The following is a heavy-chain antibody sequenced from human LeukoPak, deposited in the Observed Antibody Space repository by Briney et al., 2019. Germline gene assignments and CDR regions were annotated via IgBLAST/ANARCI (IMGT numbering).Heavy chain of an antibody. V-gene: IGHV4-59*01. CDR2: IYYSGST. Sequence: PSETLSLTCTVSGGSISSYYWSWIRQPPGKELEWIGYIYYSGSTNYNPSLKSGVTISVDTSKNQFSLKLSSVTAADTAVYYCARAPYGARFDYWGQGTLVTVSS. J-gene: IGHJ4*02. D-gene: IGHD3-10*01. CDR1: GGSISSYY. CDR3: ARAPYGARFDY.